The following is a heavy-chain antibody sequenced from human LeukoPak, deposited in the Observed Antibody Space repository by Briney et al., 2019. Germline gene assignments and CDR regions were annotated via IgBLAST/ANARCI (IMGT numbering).Heavy chain of an antibody. D-gene: IGHD6-13*01. CDR2: IYYSGST. Sequence: SETLSLTCTVSGGSINNYYWSWIRHPPGTGLEWVGYIYYSGSTNYNPSLKSRVTISVDTSKNQFSLKLSSVTAADTAVYYCARDGSSSWYYFDYWGQGTLVTVSS. CDR1: GGSINNYY. V-gene: IGHV4-59*01. J-gene: IGHJ4*02. CDR3: ARDGSSSWYYFDY.